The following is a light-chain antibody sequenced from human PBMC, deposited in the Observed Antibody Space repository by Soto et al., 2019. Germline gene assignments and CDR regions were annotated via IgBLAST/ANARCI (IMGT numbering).Light chain of an antibody. J-gene: IGLJ2*01. CDR1: SSNIGTNT. CDR2: NTN. Sequence: QTVVTQPPSASGTPGQRVTISCSGSSSNIGTNTVNWYQQFPGSAPQLLLYNTNRRPSGVPGRFSGSKSGTSASLAISGLQSEDEADYYCAAWDGSLDVVLFGGGTKVTVL. V-gene: IGLV1-44*01. CDR3: AAWDGSLDVVL.